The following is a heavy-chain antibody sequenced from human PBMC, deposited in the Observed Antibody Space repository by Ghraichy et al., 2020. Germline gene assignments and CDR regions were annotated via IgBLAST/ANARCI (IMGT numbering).Heavy chain of an antibody. J-gene: IGHJ4*02. V-gene: IGHV1-18*01. CDR2: VSPYNGNT. CDR3: ARDRGTIATAGNFDW. D-gene: IGHD6-13*01. CDR1: GYSFSTYG. Sequence: ASVKVSCKASGYSFSTYGISWVRQAPGQGLEWLGWVSPYNGNTNYAPKIQDRVTMTTDTSTSTAYMELTSLRSDDTAMYFRARDRGTIATAGNFDWWGQGTLVTVSS.